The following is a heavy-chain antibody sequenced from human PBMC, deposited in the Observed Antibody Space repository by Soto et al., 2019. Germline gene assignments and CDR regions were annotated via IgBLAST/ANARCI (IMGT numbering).Heavy chain of an antibody. CDR3: ARDVTYYYDSSGYPSSQAP. V-gene: IGHV1-69*13. CDR2: IIPIFGTA. D-gene: IGHD3-22*01. Sequence: ASVKVSCKASGGTFSSYAISWVRQAPGQGLEWMGGIIPIFGTANYAQKFQGRVTITADESTSTAYMELSSLRSEDTAVYYCARDVTYYYDSSGYPSSQAPWGQGXLVTVYS. CDR1: GGTFSSYA. J-gene: IGHJ5*02.